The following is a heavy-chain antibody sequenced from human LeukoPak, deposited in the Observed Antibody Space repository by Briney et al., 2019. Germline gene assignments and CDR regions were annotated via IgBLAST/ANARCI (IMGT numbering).Heavy chain of an antibody. CDR2: ISGSGGVT. D-gene: IGHD4-17*01. Sequence: GGSLRLSCAASGFIFTICAMKWVRQAPGKGREWVSSISGSGGVTYYEDAVKGRFTISRDNSKNTLYLQMNSLRAEDTAVYFCAKDRYGDYSFDYWGQGTLVTVSS. J-gene: IGHJ4*02. CDR1: GFIFTICA. V-gene: IGHV3-23*01. CDR3: AKDRYGDYSFDY.